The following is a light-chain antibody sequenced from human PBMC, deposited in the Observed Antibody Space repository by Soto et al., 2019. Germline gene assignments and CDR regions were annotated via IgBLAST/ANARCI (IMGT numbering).Light chain of an antibody. CDR3: AAWDDSLSGVV. V-gene: IGLV1-47*01. Sequence: QSVLTQPPSASGTPGQRVTISCSGSSSNIGTNYVYWYQHLPGTAPKLLIYRNKQRPSGVPDRFSGSKSGTSASLAISGLRSEDEADYYCAAWDDSLSGVVFGGGTKLTVL. CDR2: RNK. J-gene: IGLJ2*01. CDR1: SSNIGTNY.